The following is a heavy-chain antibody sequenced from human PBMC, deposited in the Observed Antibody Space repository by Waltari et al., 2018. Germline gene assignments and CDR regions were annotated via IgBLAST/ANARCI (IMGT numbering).Heavy chain of an antibody. CDR3: ARGRRRSSTCYGVCDWFDP. Sequence: QVQLVQSGAEVKKPGASVKVSCKASGYTFSDFDITWVRQAAGQGLEWMGWMNPNNGETGYAQKFQGRVVMTSDTSISTAYLDLSSLRSEDTAVYYCARGRRRSSTCYGVCDWFDPWGQGTLVTVSS. CDR2: MNPNNGET. D-gene: IGHD3-3*01. V-gene: IGHV1-8*01. CDR1: GYTFSDFD. J-gene: IGHJ5*02.